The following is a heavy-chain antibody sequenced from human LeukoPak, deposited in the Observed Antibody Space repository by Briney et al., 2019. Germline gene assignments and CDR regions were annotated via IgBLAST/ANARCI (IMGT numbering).Heavy chain of an antibody. CDR3: TRVPSHVLRYFDWQNYFDY. CDR2: IRSKAYGGTT. J-gene: IGHJ4*02. Sequence: GGSLRLSCTASGFTFGDYAMSWVRQAPGKGLEWVGFIRSKAYGGTTEYAAAVKGRFTISRDDSKSIAYLQMNSLKTEDTAVYYCTRVPSHVLRYFDWQNYFDYWGQGTLVTVSS. V-gene: IGHV3-49*04. D-gene: IGHD3-9*01. CDR1: GFTFGDYA.